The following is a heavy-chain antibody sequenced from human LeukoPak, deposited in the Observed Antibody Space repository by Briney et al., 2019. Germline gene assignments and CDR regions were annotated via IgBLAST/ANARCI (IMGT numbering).Heavy chain of an antibody. D-gene: IGHD2-8*02. CDR3: ARQSSNTGWLP. J-gene: IGHJ4*02. CDR1: GFTFSRYW. V-gene: IGHV3-74*01. Sequence: PGGSLRLSCAASGFTFSRYWMHWVRQVPGKGLVWVSRINSDATTTHYADSVRGRFTISRDNAKNMLYVQMNSLSAEDTAVYNRARQSSNTGWLPWGQGTLVTVFS. CDR2: INSDATTT.